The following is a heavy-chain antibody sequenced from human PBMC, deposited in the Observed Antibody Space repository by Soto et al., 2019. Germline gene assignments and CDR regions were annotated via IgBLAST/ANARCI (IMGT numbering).Heavy chain of an antibody. D-gene: IGHD1-1*01. Sequence: PSETLSLTCTVSGDSISSYYWSWIRQPPGKGLEWIAYIYDRGTTNYNPSLKSRVTISLDTSKSQFSLKMSSVTAADTAVYYCARGGNWNSYYYRLDVWGQGTTVTVSS. V-gene: IGHV4-59*01. CDR1: GDSISSYY. CDR2: IYDRGTT. CDR3: ARGGNWNSYYYRLDV. J-gene: IGHJ6*02.